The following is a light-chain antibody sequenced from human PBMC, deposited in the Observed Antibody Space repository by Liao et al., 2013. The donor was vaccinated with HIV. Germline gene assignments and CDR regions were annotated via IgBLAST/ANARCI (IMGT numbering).Light chain of an antibody. CDR3: LAWDNRSGV. CDR1: QIGGKS. V-gene: IGLV3-21*01. J-gene: IGLJ1*01. CDR2: YDS. Sequence: SYELTQPPSVSVAPGRTATMTCGGNQIGGKSVHWYQQQPGQAPVLVISYDSERPSGIPERFSGSSSGNTATLTISTTHAMDEADYFCLAWDNRSGVFGAGTTVTVL.